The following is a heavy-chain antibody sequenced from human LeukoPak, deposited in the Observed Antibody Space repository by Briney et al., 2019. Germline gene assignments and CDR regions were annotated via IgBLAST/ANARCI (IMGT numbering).Heavy chain of an antibody. D-gene: IGHD6-19*01. V-gene: IGHV3-7*01. Sequence: PGGSLRLSCAASEFTFITSWMSWLRQAPGKGLEWVAHINHDGSDKYYVDSVKGRFTISRDNAKNSLYLHMDSLRAEDTAVYYCVSWSSGSPPTNIWGQGTLVTVSS. CDR2: INHDGSDK. CDR3: VSWSSGSPPTNI. J-gene: IGHJ4*02. CDR1: EFTFITSW.